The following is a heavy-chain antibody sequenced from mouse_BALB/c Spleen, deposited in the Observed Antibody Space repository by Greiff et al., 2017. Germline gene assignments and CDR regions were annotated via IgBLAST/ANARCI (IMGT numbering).Heavy chain of an antibody. CDR2: ISYDGSN. CDR3: ARDRYDWYFDV. D-gene: IGHD2-14*01. J-gene: IGHJ1*01. V-gene: IGHV3-6*02. Sequence: ESGPGLVKPSQSLSLTCSVTGYSITSGYYWNWIRQFPGNKLERMGYISYDGSNNYNPSLKNRISITRDTSKNQFFLKLNSVTTEDTATYYCARDRYDWYFDVWGAGTTVTVSS. CDR1: GYSITSGYY.